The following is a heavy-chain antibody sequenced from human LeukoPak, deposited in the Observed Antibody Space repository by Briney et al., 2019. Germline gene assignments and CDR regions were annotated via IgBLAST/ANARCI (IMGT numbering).Heavy chain of an antibody. CDR2: ISYDGSNK. CDR3: AKDRYSSSWYYSGYFDY. CDR1: GFTFSSYG. V-gene: IGHV3-30*18. Sequence: PGRSLRLSCAAAGFTFSSYGMHWVRQAPGKGLEWVAVISYDGSNKYYADSVKGRFTISRDNSKNTLYLQMNSLRAEDTAVYYCAKDRYSSSWYYSGYFDYWGQGTLVTVSP. D-gene: IGHD6-13*01. J-gene: IGHJ4*02.